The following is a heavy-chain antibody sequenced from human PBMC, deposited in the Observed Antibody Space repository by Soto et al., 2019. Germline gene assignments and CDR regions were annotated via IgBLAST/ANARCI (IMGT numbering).Heavy chain of an antibody. Sequence: GGSLRLSCAASGFTFSSYAMSWVRQAPGKGLEWVSAISGSGGSTYYADSVKGRFTISRDNSKNTLYLQMNSLRAEDTAVYYCAKDLPYSSGWYYYYYYGMDVWGQGTRVTVSS. CDR1: GFTFSSYA. J-gene: IGHJ6*02. CDR2: ISGSGGST. CDR3: AKDLPYSSGWYYYYYYGMDV. V-gene: IGHV3-23*01. D-gene: IGHD6-19*01.